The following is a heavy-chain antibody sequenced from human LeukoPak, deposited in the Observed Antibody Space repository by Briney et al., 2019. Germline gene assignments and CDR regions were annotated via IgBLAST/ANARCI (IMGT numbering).Heavy chain of an antibody. CDR1: AASISSSRYY. J-gene: IGHJ4*02. CDR3: ARLYGDGVVPAAKLDY. D-gene: IGHD2-2*01. Sequence: ESSETLSLACPVAAASISSSRYYWGWIRHPPGKGLEWIGRIYYSGSTYYNPCHMSRVTKSVDTSKNQFSLKLSTVTAADTAVYYGARLYGDGVVPAAKLDYWGQGTLVTVSS. CDR2: IYYSGST. V-gene: IGHV4-39*01.